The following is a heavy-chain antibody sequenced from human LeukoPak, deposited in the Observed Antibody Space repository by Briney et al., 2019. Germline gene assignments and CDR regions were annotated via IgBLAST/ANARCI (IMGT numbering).Heavy chain of an antibody. V-gene: IGHV5-51*01. CDR2: IYPGDSDT. D-gene: IGHD3-10*01. CDR1: GYSFTSYW. J-gene: IGHJ3*02. Sequence: GESLKISCKGSGYSFTSYWIGWVRQMPGKGLEWMGIIYPGDSDTRCSPSFQGQVTISADKSISTACLQWSSLKASDTAMYYCARGLLWFGELFLSAFDIWGQGTMVTVSS. CDR3: ARGLLWFGELFLSAFDI.